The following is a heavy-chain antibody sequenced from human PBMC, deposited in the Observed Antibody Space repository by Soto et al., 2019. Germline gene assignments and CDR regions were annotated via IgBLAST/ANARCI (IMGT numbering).Heavy chain of an antibody. J-gene: IGHJ6*02. Sequence: SETLSLTCSVSGGSISPCFWSWIRKPAGKGLEWIGRIYYTGSTNYNPPLKSRVSMSLDRARNQISLKVNFLTAADTAVYYCAREGGYFDSSGSGVYHYYGVDVWGRGTTVTVSS. CDR3: AREGGYFDSSGSGVYHYYGVDV. D-gene: IGHD3-22*01. CDR2: IYYTGST. CDR1: GGSISPCF. V-gene: IGHV4-4*07.